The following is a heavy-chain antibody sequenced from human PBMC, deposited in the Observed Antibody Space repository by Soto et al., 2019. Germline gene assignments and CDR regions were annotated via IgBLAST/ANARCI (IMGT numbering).Heavy chain of an antibody. CDR2: IIPIIGTA. CDR1: GGTLSSYA. J-gene: IGHJ4*02. Sequence: QVQLVQSGAEVKKPGSSVKVSCKASGGTLSSYAISWVRQAPGQGLEWMGGIIPIIGTANYAQKFQGRVKNTAEKTTSTTYMELSSLRTKGTAVYYWASPRRRVDYWGQGNLVTGSS. V-gene: IGHV1-69*06. CDR3: ASPRRRVDY.